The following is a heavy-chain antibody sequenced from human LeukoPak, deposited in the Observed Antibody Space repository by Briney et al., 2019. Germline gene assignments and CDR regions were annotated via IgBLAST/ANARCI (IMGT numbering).Heavy chain of an antibody. Sequence: ETLSLTCAVYGGSFSGYYWSWIRQPPGKGLEWIGEINHSGSTNYNPSLKSRVTISVDTSKNQFSLKLSSVTAADTAVYYCARGATYYDFWSGYYEDNWFDPWGQGTLVTVSS. CDR3: ARGATYYDFWSGYYEDNWFDP. CDR1: GGSFSGYY. J-gene: IGHJ5*02. D-gene: IGHD3-3*01. CDR2: INHSGST. V-gene: IGHV4-34*01.